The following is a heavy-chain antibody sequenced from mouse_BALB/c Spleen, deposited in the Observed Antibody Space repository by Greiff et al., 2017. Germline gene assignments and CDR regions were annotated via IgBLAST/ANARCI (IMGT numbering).Heavy chain of an antibody. D-gene: IGHD1-1*01. J-gene: IGHJ2*01. V-gene: IGHV14-3*02. CDR2: IDPANGNT. Sequence: EVQLQESGAELVKPGASVKLSCTASGFNIKDTYMHWVKQRPEQGLEWIGRIDPANGNTKYDPKFQGKATITADTSSNTAYLQLSSLTSEDTAVYYCARTTTVVATDYWGQGTTLTVSS. CDR1: GFNIKDTY. CDR3: ARTTTVVATDY.